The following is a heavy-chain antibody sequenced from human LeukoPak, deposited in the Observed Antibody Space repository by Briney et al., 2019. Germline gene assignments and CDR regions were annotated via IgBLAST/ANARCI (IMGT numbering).Heavy chain of an antibody. CDR1: GFSFSSYS. D-gene: IGHD3-22*01. V-gene: IGHV3-21*06. Sequence: GGSLRLSCAASGFSFSSYSFNWVRQAPGEGLEWVSSINTVSSYIYYADSLKGRFTISRDNAKNSVYLQMDSLRAEDSAVYYCARLRRNTDSSGFLYYYDYWGQGTLVTVSS. CDR3: ARLRRNTDSSGFLYYYDY. CDR2: INTVSSYI. J-gene: IGHJ4*02.